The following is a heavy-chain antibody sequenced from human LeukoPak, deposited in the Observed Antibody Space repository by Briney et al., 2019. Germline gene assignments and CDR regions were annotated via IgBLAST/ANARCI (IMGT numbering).Heavy chain of an antibody. CDR1: GFTFSRSS. CDR3: ARKTAGYYPFDS. J-gene: IGHJ4*01. Sequence: GGSLRLSCAASGFTFSRSSMNWVRQAPGKELEWVSVIGYGGDTFYADSVRGRFTISRDNSKNTLYLQMNSLRVEDTAVYYCARKTAGYYPFDSWGQGTLVTVSS. V-gene: IGHV3-23*01. D-gene: IGHD3-22*01. CDR2: IGYGGDT.